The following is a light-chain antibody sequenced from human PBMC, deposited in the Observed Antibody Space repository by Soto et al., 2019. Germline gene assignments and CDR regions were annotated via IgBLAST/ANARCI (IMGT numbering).Light chain of an antibody. Sequence: QSALTQPASVSGSPGQSITISCTGTSSDVGGYNYVSWYQQHPGKAPKLMIYDVSNRPSGVSNRFSGSKSGNTASLTISGLQAEDGADYYCCPYTTSSTVLYGGGTKLPLL. CDR1: SSDVGGYNY. V-gene: IGLV2-14*03. CDR2: DVS. CDR3: CPYTTSSTVL. J-gene: IGLJ2*01.